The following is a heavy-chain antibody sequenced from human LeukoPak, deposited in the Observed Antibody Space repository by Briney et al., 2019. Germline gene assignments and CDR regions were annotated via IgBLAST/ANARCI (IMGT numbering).Heavy chain of an antibody. D-gene: IGHD2-2*01. V-gene: IGHV3-15*01. J-gene: IGHJ4*02. CDR1: GFTFSNAW. CDR2: IKSKTDGGTT. CDR3: TSDSNPHIVVVPAATDY. Sequence: PGGSLRLSCAASGFTFSNAWMSWVRQAPGKGLGWVGRIKSKTDGGTTDYAAPVKGRFTISRDDSKNTLYLQMNSLKTEDTAVYYCTSDSNPHIVVVPAATDYWGQGTLVTVSS.